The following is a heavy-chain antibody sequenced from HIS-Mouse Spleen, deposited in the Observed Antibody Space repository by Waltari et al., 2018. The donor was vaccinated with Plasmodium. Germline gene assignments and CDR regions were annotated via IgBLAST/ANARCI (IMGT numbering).Heavy chain of an antibody. CDR2: INHSGST. J-gene: IGHJ2*01. CDR1: GGSFSGYY. Sequence: QVQLQQWGAGLLKPSETLSLTCAVYGGSFSGYYWSWIRHPPGKGLEWSGEINHSGSTNYNPSLKSRVTISVDTSKTQFSLKLSSVTAADTAVYYCARVTSSGVYWYFDLWGRGTLVTVSS. CDR3: ARVTSSGVYWYFDL. V-gene: IGHV4-34*01. D-gene: IGHD3-3*01.